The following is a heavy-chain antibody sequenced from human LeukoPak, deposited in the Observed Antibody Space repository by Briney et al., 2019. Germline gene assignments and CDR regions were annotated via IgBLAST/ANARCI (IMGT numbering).Heavy chain of an antibody. CDR2: IYYSGST. Sequence: SETLSLTCTVSGGSISNYYWNWIRQPPGKGLEWIGYIYYSGSTNDNPSLKSRVTISVDMSKNQLSLKLSSVTAADTAVYYCARCKGIVATSSVDAFDIWGQGTMVTVSS. CDR3: ARCKGIVATSSVDAFDI. D-gene: IGHD5-12*01. J-gene: IGHJ3*02. V-gene: IGHV4-59*08. CDR1: GGSISNYY.